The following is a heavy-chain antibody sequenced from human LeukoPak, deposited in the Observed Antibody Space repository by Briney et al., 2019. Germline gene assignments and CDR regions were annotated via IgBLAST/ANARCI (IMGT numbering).Heavy chain of an antibody. CDR1: GFTSSSSA. Sequence: GGSLRLSCAVSGFTSSSSAMSWVRQAPGKGLEWVANIKQDGSEKRYVDPVKGRFTISRDNAKNSLYLQMNSLRAEDTALYYCAKDLYTYSYGGFDYWGQGTLVTVSS. CDR3: AKDLYTYSYGGFDY. V-gene: IGHV3-7*03. J-gene: IGHJ4*02. CDR2: IKQDGSEK. D-gene: IGHD5-18*01.